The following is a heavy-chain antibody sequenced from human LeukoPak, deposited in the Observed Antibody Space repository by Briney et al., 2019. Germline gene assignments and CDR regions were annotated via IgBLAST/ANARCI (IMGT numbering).Heavy chain of an antibody. Sequence: GGSLRLSCAASGFTFSSYWMSWVRQAPGKGLEWVAVISYDGSNKYYADSVKGRFTISRDNSKNTLYLQMNSLRAEDTAVYYCAELGITMIGGVWGKGTTVTISS. J-gene: IGHJ6*04. CDR3: AELGITMIGGV. CDR1: GFTFSSYW. CDR2: ISYDGSNK. D-gene: IGHD3-10*02. V-gene: IGHV3-30*18.